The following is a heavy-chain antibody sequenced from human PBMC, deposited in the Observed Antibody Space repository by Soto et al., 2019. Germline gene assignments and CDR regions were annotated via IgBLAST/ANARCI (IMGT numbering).Heavy chain of an antibody. J-gene: IGHJ6*02. CDR1: GGTFSSYA. D-gene: IGHD3-10*01. CDR3: ATHGSGSYWYGMDV. V-gene: IGHV1-69*13. CDR2: IIPIFGTA. Sequence: GASVKVSCKASGGTFSSYAISWVRQAPGQGLEWMGGIIPIFGTANYAQKFQGRVTITADESTSTAYMELSSLRSEDTAVYYCATHGSGSYWYGMDVWGQGTTVTVSS.